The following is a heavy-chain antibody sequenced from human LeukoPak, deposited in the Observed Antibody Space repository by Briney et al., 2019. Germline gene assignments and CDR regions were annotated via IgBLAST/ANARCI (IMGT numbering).Heavy chain of an antibody. D-gene: IGHD6-19*01. CDR2: IYYSGNT. Sequence: SETLSLTCTVSGGSISSGGYYWSWIRQHPGKGLEWIGYIYYSGNTYYNPSLKSRVTISVDTSKNQFSLKLSSVTAADTAAYYCARGSSGWLRFDYWGQGTLVTVSS. J-gene: IGHJ4*02. CDR3: ARGSSGWLRFDY. V-gene: IGHV4-31*03. CDR1: GGSISSGGYY.